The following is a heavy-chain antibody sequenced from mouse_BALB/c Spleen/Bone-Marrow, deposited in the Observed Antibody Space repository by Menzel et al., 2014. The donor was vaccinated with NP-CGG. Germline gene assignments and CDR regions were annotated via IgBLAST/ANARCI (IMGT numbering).Heavy chain of an antibody. CDR1: GFSLTDYG. V-gene: IGHV2-6-5*01. CDR3: AKHEDRYDWFAY. D-gene: IGHD2-14*01. CDR2: IWDGGST. J-gene: IGHJ3*01. Sequence: QVTLKVCGPGLVAPSQSLSITCTVSGFSLTDYGLSWIRQPPGKGLERLGVIWDGGSTYYNSALKSRLSISKDNSKSQVFLKMNSLQTDDTAMYYCAKHEDRYDWFAYWGQGTLVTVSA.